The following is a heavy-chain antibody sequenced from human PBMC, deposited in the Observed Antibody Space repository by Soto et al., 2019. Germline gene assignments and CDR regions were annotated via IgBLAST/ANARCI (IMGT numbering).Heavy chain of an antibody. CDR2: IYYSGST. Sequence: PSETLSLTCTVSGGSISSSSYYWGWIRQPPGKGLEWIGSIYYSGSTYYNPSLKSRVTISVDTSKNQFSLKLSSVTAADTAVYYCARHVRGTVTIDYWGQGTLVTVS. CDR3: ARHVRGTVTIDY. D-gene: IGHD4-17*01. J-gene: IGHJ4*02. V-gene: IGHV4-39*01. CDR1: GGSISSSSYY.